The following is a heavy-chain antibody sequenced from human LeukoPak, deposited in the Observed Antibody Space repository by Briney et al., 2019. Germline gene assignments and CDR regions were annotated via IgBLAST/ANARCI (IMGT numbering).Heavy chain of an antibody. CDR3: ARVAYDSSGYYGD. CDR1: GFTFSSYS. CDR2: ISSSSSTI. Sequence: GGSLRLSCAASGFTFSSYSMNWVRQAPGKGLEWVSYISSSSSTIYYADSVKGRFTISRDNAKSSLFLQINSLRVEDTAVYYCARVAYDSSGYYGDWGQGTLVTVSS. D-gene: IGHD3-22*01. V-gene: IGHV3-48*04. J-gene: IGHJ4*02.